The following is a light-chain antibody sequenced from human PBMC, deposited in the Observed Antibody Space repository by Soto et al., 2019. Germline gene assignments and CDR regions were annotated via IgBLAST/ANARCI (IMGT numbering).Light chain of an antibody. Sequence: DIQMTQSPSSLSASVGDRVTITCRTSQIINSYLAWYQQKPGRAPNLVIYAASSLQSGVPSRFSGSGSGTDFTLTISSLQPEDYATYYCQHYDNLPYTFGQGTKLEIK. CDR3: QHYDNLPYT. CDR1: QIINSY. CDR2: AAS. V-gene: IGKV1-39*01. J-gene: IGKJ2*01.